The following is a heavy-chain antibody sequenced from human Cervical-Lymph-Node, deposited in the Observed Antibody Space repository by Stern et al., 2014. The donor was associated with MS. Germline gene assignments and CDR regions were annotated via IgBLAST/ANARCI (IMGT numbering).Heavy chain of an antibody. CDR2: IGIAGDT. Sequence: EVQMVESGGGLVQPGGSLRLSCAASGITLSSYDMHWVRQVMGKGLEWVSAIGIAGDTFYAGSVKGRFTISREIAKNSLFLQMNSLRAGDTAVYYCARDNGAMSGEGGMAVWGQGTTVVVSS. J-gene: IGHJ6*02. V-gene: IGHV3-13*01. CDR3: ARDNGAMSGEGGMAV. D-gene: IGHD2-15*01. CDR1: GITLSSYD.